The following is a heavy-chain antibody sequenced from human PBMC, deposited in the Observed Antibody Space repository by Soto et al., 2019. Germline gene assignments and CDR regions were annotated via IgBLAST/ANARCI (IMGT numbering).Heavy chain of an antibody. CDR3: AKDIGYGDYFHLDY. Sequence: GGSLRLSCAASGFTFDDYAMHWVRQAPGKGLEWVSGISWNSGSIGYADSVKGRFTISRDNAKNSLYLQMNSLRAEDTALYYCAKDIGYGDYFHLDYWGQGTLVTVSS. D-gene: IGHD4-17*01. J-gene: IGHJ4*02. CDR1: GFTFDDYA. CDR2: ISWNSGSI. V-gene: IGHV3-9*01.